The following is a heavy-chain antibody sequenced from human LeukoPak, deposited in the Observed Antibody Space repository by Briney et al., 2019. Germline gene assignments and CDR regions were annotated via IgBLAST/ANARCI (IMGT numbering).Heavy chain of an antibody. CDR1: GFTFSSYW. D-gene: IGHD1-14*01. CDR2: IKQDGSEK. J-gene: IGHJ5*02. V-gene: IGHV3-7*03. CDR3: ARDFGFLHRTTFDRPRFDP. Sequence: GGSLRLSCAASGFTFSSYWMSWVRQAPGKGLEWVANIKQDGSEKYYVDSVKGRFTISRDNAKNSLYLQMNSLRSDDTAVYYCARDFGFLHRTTFDRPRFDPWGQGTLATVSS.